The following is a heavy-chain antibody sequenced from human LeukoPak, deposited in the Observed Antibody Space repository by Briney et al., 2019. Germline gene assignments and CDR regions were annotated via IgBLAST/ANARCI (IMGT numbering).Heavy chain of an antibody. CDR3: RVGATEVDFDY. CDR1: GFTFSSYA. J-gene: IGHJ4*02. D-gene: IGHD1-26*01. CDR2: ISYDGSNK. V-gene: IGHV3-30*04. Sequence: PGGSLRLSCAASGFTFSSYAMHWVRQAPGKGLEWVAVISYDGSNKYYADSVKGRFTISRDNSKNTLYLQMNSLRAEDTAVHYCRVGATEVDFDYWGQGTLVTVSS.